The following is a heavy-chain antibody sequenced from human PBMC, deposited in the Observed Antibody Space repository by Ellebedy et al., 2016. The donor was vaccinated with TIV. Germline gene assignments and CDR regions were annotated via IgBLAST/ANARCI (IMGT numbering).Heavy chain of an antibody. D-gene: IGHD2-15*01. J-gene: IGHJ6*02. V-gene: IGHV1-2*06. Sequence: AASVKVSCKASGYTFTAYYTHWVRHAPGQGLEWRGRVNHNNGGTDYSAKFQGMVTMTWETSNRTAYMDLSRLKSDDTAVYYCARGIVEVAAAYGMDVWGQGTTVTVS. CDR2: VNHNNGGT. CDR1: GYTFTAYY. CDR3: ARGIVEVAAAYGMDV.